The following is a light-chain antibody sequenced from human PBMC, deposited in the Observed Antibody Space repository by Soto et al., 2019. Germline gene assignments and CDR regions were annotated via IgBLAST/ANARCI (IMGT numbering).Light chain of an antibody. CDR2: GAS. Sequence: DIQLTQSPSTLSASVGDRVTITCRASQTISTFLAWYQQKPGKAPHLLVYGASSLQSGVPSTSSGSASGTEFPPSINSLQPDDLGTYYCQQYIGLWTFGQGTKGDLK. J-gene: IGKJ1*01. CDR3: QQYIGLWT. CDR1: QTISTF. V-gene: IGKV1-5*01.